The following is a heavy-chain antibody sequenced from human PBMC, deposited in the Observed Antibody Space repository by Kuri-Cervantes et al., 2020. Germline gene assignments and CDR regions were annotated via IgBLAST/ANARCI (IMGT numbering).Heavy chain of an antibody. J-gene: IGHJ6*03. CDR3: ARTDCSSTSCYFYYYYMDV. CDR1: GYTFTSNA. CDR2: ISAYNGNT. V-gene: IGHV1-18*01. Sequence: ASVKVSCKASGYTFTSNAMHWVRQAPGQGLEWMGWISAYNGNTKYAQKLQGRVTMTTDTSTSTAYMELRSLRSDDTAVYYCARTDCSSTSCYFYYYYMDVWGKGTTVTVSS. D-gene: IGHD2-2*01.